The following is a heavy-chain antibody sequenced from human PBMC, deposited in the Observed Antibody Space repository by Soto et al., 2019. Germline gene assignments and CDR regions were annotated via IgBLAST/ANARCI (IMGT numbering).Heavy chain of an antibody. CDR1: GFTFSSYA. Sequence: EVQLLESGGGLVQPGGSLRLSCAASGFTFSSYAMSWVRQAPGKGLEWVSAISGNGGSTYYTDSVKGRFTISRDNPKNTLHMQMNSLGAEDTAGYYCAKSGYSTWQRTLLRFDYWGQGTLVTVSS. D-gene: IGHD6-13*01. CDR3: AKSGYSTWQRTLLRFDY. V-gene: IGHV3-23*01. J-gene: IGHJ4*02. CDR2: ISGNGGST.